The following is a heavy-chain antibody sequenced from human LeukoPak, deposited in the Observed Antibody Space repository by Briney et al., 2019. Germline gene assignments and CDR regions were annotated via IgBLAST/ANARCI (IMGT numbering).Heavy chain of an antibody. V-gene: IGHV4-34*01. CDR1: GGSFSGYY. J-gene: IGHJ3*02. D-gene: IGHD2-8*01. CDR3: ARARMRDAFDI. CDR2: INHSGST. Sequence: SETLSLTCAVYGGSFSGYYWSWIRQPPGKGLEWIGEINHSGSTNYNPSLKSRVTILVDTSKNQFSLKLSSVTAADTAVYYCARARMRDAFDIWGQGTMVTVSS.